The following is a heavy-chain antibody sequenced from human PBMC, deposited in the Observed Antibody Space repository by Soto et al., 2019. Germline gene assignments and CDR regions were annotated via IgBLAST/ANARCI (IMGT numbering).Heavy chain of an antibody. CDR2: INPATGAA. D-gene: IGHD3-3*01. CDR3: ARGGGVGVAGSAAFDM. V-gene: IGHV1-2*02. CDR1: GYPVTAYY. Sequence: QLHLVQSGAVVKKPWASVTVSCSASGYPVTAYYMHWVRQAPGRGLEWMGGINPATGAAKYTQTFQGRVAIPRDTSTSTVFRELSGLPSEATAVFYCARGGGVGVAGSAAFDMWGQGTLVTVSS. J-gene: IGHJ3*02.